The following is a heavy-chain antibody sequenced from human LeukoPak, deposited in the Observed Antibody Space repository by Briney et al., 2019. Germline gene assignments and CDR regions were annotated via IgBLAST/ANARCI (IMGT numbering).Heavy chain of an antibody. CDR3: AKSGLNRFDY. Sequence: GGSLRLSCAASGFTFSSYVMHWVRQAPGKGLEWVAFIRYDGSYKYYADSVKGRFTISRDNSKNTLYLQMNSLRAEDTAVYYCAKSGLNRFDYWGQGTLVTVSS. D-gene: IGHD2-15*01. J-gene: IGHJ4*02. CDR1: GFTFSSYV. CDR2: IRYDGSYK. V-gene: IGHV3-30*02.